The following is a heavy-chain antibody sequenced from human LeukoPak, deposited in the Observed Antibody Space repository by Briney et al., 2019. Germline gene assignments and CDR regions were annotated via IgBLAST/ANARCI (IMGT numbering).Heavy chain of an antibody. CDR2: ISTSSNYI. CDR1: GSTFNNYN. CDR3: AKVSCVGRCHPRNYFDS. J-gene: IGHJ4*02. D-gene: IGHD1-26*01. Sequence: PGGSLRLSCAASGSTFNNYNMNWVRQAPGKGLEWVSSISTSSNYIYYADSVKGRFTISRDNAKNSLYLQMNSLRAEDTALYYCAKVSCVGRCHPRNYFDSWGQGTLVTVSS. V-gene: IGHV3-21*01.